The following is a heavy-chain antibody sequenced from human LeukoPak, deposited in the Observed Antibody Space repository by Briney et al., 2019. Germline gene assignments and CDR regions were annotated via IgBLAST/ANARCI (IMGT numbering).Heavy chain of an antibody. D-gene: IGHD1-26*01. CDR1: GVTVSGSY. Sequence: GGSLRLSCAASGVTVSGSYMSWVRQAPGKGLEWVSVIYTSGDTYYADSVKGRFTISRDSSKNTLYLQKNTLRTEDTAVYYCVRVRYSGSWFPVPNFDCWGQGTLVTVSS. CDR3: VRVRYSGSWFPVPNFDC. CDR2: IYTSGDT. J-gene: IGHJ4*02. V-gene: IGHV3-66*01.